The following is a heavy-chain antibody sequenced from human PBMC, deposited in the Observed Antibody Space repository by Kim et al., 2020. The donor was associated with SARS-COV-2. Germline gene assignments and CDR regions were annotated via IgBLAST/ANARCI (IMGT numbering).Heavy chain of an antibody. V-gene: IGHV4-59*01. CDR2: IYYSGST. Sequence: ISSYYWSWIRQPPGKGLEWIGYIYYSGSTNYNPSLKSRVTISVDTSKNQFSLKLSSVTAADTAVYYCARLGIAVAGSALSGWFDPWGQGTLAT. CDR1: ISSYY. D-gene: IGHD6-19*01. J-gene: IGHJ5*02. CDR3: ARLGIAVAGSALSGWFDP.